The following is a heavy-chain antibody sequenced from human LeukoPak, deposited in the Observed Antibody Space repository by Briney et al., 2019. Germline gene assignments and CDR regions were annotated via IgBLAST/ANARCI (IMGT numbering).Heavy chain of an antibody. V-gene: IGHV4-59*01. J-gene: IGHJ5*02. D-gene: IGHD4-4*01. CDR1: GGSISSYY. CDR2: IYYSGST. Sequence: SETLSLTCTVSGGSISSYYWSWIRQPPGKGLEWIGYIYYSGSTNYNPSLKSRATISVDTSKNQFSLKLSSVTAADTAVYYCARDIVTVTTNWFDPWGQGTLVTVSS. CDR3: ARDIVTVTTNWFDP.